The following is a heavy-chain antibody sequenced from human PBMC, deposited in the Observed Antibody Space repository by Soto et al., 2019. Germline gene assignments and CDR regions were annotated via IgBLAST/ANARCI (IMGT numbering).Heavy chain of an antibody. J-gene: IGHJ5*02. CDR3: ARGVGSGTYYNQYNWFDP. D-gene: IGHD3-10*01. V-gene: IGHV1-3*01. Sequence: GASVKVSCKASGYTFTSYAMHWVRQAPGQRLEWMGWINAGNGNTNHAQKLQGRVTMTTDTSTSTAYMELRSLRSDDTAVYYCARGVGSGTYYNQYNWFDPWGQGTLVTVSS. CDR1: GYTFTSYA. CDR2: INAGNGNT.